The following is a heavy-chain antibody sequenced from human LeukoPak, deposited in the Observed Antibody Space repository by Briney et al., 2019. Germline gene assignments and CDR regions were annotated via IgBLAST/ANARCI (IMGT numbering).Heavy chain of an antibody. Sequence: GRSLRLSCAASGXTFSSYGMHWVRQAPGKGLEWVAVISYDGSNKYYADSVKGRFTISRDNSKNTLYLQMNSLRAEDTAVYYCAKDRSGYGDAFDIWGQGTMVTVSS. CDR2: ISYDGSNK. CDR1: GXTFSSYG. J-gene: IGHJ3*02. CDR3: AKDRSGYGDAFDI. V-gene: IGHV3-30*18. D-gene: IGHD3-10*01.